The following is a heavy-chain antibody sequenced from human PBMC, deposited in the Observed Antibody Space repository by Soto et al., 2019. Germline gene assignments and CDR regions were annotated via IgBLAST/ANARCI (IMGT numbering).Heavy chain of an antibody. D-gene: IGHD3-22*01. J-gene: IGHJ6*02. CDR1: GFTLSSYG. CDR3: AKGSITLIIAADV. Sequence: TGGSLRLSCAASGFTLSSYGMSWVRQAPGKGLEWVSGLRGSGDNTFYADSVKGRFTISRDNSKNMLYLQMSSLRAEDTAVYYCAKGSITLIIAADVWGQGTTVTVSS. V-gene: IGHV3-23*01. CDR2: LRGSGDNT.